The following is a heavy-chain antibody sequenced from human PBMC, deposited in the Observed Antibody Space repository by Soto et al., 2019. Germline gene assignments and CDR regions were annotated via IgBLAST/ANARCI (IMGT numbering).Heavy chain of an antibody. V-gene: IGHV2-5*02. CDR2: IYWDDNK. CDR1: GFSLSNRGMG. J-gene: IGHJ3*02. D-gene: IGHD1-20*01. Sequence: QITLKESGPTLVKPTQNLPLTCTFSGFSLSNRGMGVGWIRQPPGKALEWLALIYWDDNKRYSPSLKSRLTIAKDTSKNPVVLTMTNMDPGDTSTYYCANRMTGTTDDAFDIWGQGTMVTVSS. CDR3: ANRMTGTTDDAFDI.